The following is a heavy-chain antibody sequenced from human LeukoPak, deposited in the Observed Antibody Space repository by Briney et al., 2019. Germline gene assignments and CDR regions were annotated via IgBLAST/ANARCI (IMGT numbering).Heavy chain of an antibody. D-gene: IGHD2-15*01. CDR1: GGSFSGYY. J-gene: IGHJ4*02. CDR2: INHSGST. Sequence: PSQTLSLTCAVYGGSFSGYYWSWIRRPPGKGLEWIGEINHSGSTNYSPSLKSRVTISVDTSKNQFSLKLSSVTAVDTAVYYCASGYCSGGSCYFDYWGQGTLVTVSS. CDR3: ASGYCSGGSCYFDY. V-gene: IGHV4-34*01.